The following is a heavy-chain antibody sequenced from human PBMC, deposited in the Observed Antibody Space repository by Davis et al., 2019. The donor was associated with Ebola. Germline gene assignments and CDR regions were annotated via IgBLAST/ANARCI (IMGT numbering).Heavy chain of an antibody. V-gene: IGHV4-34*01. D-gene: IGHD2-15*01. Sequence: MPGGSLRLSCAVSGGYFSNNYWTWVRQPPGKGLEWLGEISHTGSAKYNPSLESRATISVDTSKKQFSLKLSSVTAADTAVYYCARSGGYCSGGSCYRVRGMDVWGKGTTVTVSS. CDR3: ARSGGYCSGGSCYRVRGMDV. J-gene: IGHJ6*04. CDR2: ISHTGSA. CDR1: GGYFSNNY.